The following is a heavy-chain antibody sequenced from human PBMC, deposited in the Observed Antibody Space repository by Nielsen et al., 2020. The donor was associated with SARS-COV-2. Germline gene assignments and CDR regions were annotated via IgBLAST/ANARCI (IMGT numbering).Heavy chain of an antibody. CDR3: ARGESSRSLFGYFMDV. D-gene: IGHD6-6*01. J-gene: IGHJ6*03. CDR2: INHSGST. Sequence: RQAPGKGLEWIGEINHSGSTNYNPSLKSRVTISVDTSKNQFSLKLSSVTAADTAVYYCARGESSRSLFGYFMDVWGKGTTVTVSS. V-gene: IGHV4-34*01.